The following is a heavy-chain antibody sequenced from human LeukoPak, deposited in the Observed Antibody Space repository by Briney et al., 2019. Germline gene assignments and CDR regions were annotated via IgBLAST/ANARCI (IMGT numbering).Heavy chain of an antibody. CDR1: GFTFSSYC. CDR2: ISSSSSYI. J-gene: IGHJ3*02. Sequence: GGSLRLSCAASGFTFSSYCMDWVRQTPGKGLEWVSSISSSSSYIYYADSVKGRFTISRDNAKNSLYLQMNSLRAGDTGVYYCARGVDTAMILWSAFDIWGQGTMVTVSS. V-gene: IGHV3-21*01. D-gene: IGHD5-18*01. CDR3: ARGVDTAMILWSAFDI.